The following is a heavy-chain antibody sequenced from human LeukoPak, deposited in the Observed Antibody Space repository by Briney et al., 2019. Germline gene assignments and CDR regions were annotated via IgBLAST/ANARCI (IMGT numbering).Heavy chain of an antibody. CDR2: MNPNSGNT. Sequence: ASVKVSYKASGYTFTSYDINWVRQATGQGLEWMGWMNPNSGNTGYAQKFQGRVTMTRNTSISTAYMELSSLRSEDTAVYYCARGRIQLWLKGPRFGYWGQGTLVTVSS. CDR1: GYTFTSYD. J-gene: IGHJ4*02. CDR3: ARGRIQLWLKGPRFGY. V-gene: IGHV1-8*01. D-gene: IGHD5-18*01.